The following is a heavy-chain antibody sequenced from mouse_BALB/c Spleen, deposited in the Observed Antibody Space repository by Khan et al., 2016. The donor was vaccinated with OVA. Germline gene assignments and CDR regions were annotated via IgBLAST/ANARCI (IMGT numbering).Heavy chain of an antibody. CDR2: IDPENGNT. CDR1: GFNIKDYY. Sequence: IQLVQSGAELVRPGALVKLSCKASGFNIKDYYIHWVKQRPEQGLEWIGWIDPENGNTIYDPKFQGQATITADTSSNTAYLQLSSLTSEDTAVYYCTRDRYSPWFVYWGQGTLVTVSA. V-gene: IGHV14-1*02. CDR3: TRDRYSPWFVY. J-gene: IGHJ3*01. D-gene: IGHD2-3*01.